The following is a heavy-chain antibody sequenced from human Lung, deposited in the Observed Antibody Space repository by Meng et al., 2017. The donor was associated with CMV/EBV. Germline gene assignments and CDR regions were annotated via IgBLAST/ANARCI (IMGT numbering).Heavy chain of an antibody. CDR3: ARDLLGTRDYFDS. V-gene: IGHV3-21*01. CDR1: GFTFSSYA. J-gene: IGHJ4*02. Sequence: GESLKISCAASGFTFSSYAMNWVRQAPGKGLEWVSSISSSSTFKHYADSMKGRFTISRDNTKNSLYLQMSGLRAEDTALYYCARDLLGTRDYFDSWGQGTXVTVGS. D-gene: IGHD7-27*01. CDR2: ISSSSTFK.